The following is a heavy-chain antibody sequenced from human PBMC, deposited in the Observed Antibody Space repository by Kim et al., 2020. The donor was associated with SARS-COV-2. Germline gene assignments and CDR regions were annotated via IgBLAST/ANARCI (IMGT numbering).Heavy chain of an antibody. V-gene: IGHV3-33*06. Sequence: GGSLRLSCAASGFTFSSYGMHWVRQAPGKGLEWVAVIWYDGSNKYYADSVKGRFTISRDNSKNTLYLQMNSLRAEDTAVYYCANLGAAAAGTAAAFDIWGQETMVTVSS. J-gene: IGHJ3*02. CDR3: ANLGAAAAGTAAAFDI. CDR2: IWYDGSNK. CDR1: GFTFSSYG. D-gene: IGHD6-13*01.